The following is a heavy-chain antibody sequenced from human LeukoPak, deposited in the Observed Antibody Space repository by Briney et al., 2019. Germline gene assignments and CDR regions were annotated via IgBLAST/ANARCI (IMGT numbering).Heavy chain of an antibody. CDR3: ARAQKLKGLRD. CDR1: GFSFTTYG. J-gene: IGHJ4*02. D-gene: IGHD1-7*01. V-gene: IGHV3-30*03. Sequence: GGSLRLSCAASGFSFTTYGMHWVRQAPLKGLEWLAAISYDGRNQNYADSVKGRFTISRDNSKNTLYLQMNSLRAEDTAVYYCARAQKLKGLRDWGQGTLVTVSS. CDR2: ISYDGRNQ.